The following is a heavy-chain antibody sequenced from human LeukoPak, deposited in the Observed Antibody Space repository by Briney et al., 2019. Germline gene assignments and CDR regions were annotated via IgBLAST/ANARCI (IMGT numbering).Heavy chain of an antibody. D-gene: IGHD2/OR15-2a*01. J-gene: IGHJ3*02. V-gene: IGHV4-59*02. Sequence: SQTLTLTCTVSGASVRSDHWNWIRQSPGKGLEWIAYMHGSGSPNYNPSLASRLTLSVDATENLLSLKLTSVTAADTAVYFCARDLSVNAFDIWGQGTLVTVSS. CDR1: GASVRSDH. CDR3: ARDLSVNAFDI. CDR2: MHGSGSP.